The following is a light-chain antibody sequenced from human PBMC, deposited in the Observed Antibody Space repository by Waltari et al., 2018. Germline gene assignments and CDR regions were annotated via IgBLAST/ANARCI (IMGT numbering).Light chain of an antibody. Sequence: QSALTQPASGSGSRGQSITISCTGSSSEIGRYNVVSWYQHHPGKAPKRRIYGVNNRPSGVSNRFYCSNSVNTASLTFYGLQAEYEADYCCSSYAGSVVFGGGTKLTVL. V-gene: IGLV2-23*02. CDR3: SSYAGSVV. J-gene: IGLJ3*02. CDR2: GVN. CDR1: SSEIGRYNV.